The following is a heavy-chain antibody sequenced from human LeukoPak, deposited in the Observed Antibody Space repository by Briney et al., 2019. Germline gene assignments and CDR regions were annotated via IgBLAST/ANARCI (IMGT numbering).Heavy chain of an antibody. J-gene: IGHJ4*02. CDR1: GFTFSNYW. V-gene: IGHV3-7*01. CDR2: IKKDGSDK. Sequence: GSLRLTCAASGFTFSNYWMSWVRQAPGKGLEWVANIKKDGSDKYYVDSVKGRFTISRDNAKKSLFLQMNSLRAEDTAVYYCTGGPGYWGQGTLVTVSS. CDR3: TGGPGY. D-gene: IGHD2-15*01.